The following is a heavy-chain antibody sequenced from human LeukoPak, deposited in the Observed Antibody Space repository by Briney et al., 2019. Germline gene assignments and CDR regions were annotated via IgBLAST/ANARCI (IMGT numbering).Heavy chain of an antibody. D-gene: IGHD3/OR15-3a*01. J-gene: IGHJ5*02. CDR1: GFTFSSDG. CDR2: IRDDGSNK. V-gene: IGHV3-30*02. Sequence: GGSLRLSCTASGFTFSSDGMHWVRQAPGKGLEWVASIRDDGSNKYYADSVKGRFTISRDKSKNTLYFQMNRLRVDDTAVYFCAKGGLGIGSWFDPWGQGTLVTVSS. CDR3: AKGGLGIGSWFDP.